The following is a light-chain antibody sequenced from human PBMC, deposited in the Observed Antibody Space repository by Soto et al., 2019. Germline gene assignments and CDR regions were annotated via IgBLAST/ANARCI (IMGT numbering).Light chain of an antibody. J-gene: IGLJ2*01. V-gene: IGLV1-47*01. Sequence: QSVLTQPPSASGTPGQRVTISCSGSSSNIGSKYVYWYQQLPGTAPKLLMYRNNQRPSGVPDRFSGSKSGTSASLAISGLRSEDEADYYCAAWDAGVSGPAFGGGTKLPS. CDR1: SSNIGSKY. CDR2: RNN. CDR3: AAWDAGVSGPA.